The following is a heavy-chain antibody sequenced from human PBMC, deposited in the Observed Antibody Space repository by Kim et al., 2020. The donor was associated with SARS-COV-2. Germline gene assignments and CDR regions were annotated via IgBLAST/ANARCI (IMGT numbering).Heavy chain of an antibody. Sequence: GGSLRLSCAASGFTFSSYSMNWVRQAPGKGLEWVSSISSSSSYIYYADSVKGRFTISRDNAKNSLYLQMNSLRAEDTAVYYCASGVLTTVTTTPFDYWGQGTLVTVSS. CDR3: ASGVLTTVTTTPFDY. D-gene: IGHD4-17*01. CDR2: ISSSSSYI. CDR1: GFTFSSYS. V-gene: IGHV3-21*01. J-gene: IGHJ4*02.